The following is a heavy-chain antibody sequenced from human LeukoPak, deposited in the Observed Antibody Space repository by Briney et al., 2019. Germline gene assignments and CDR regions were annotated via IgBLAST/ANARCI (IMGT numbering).Heavy chain of an antibody. V-gene: IGHV3-23*01. CDR3: AKTTTGYSSGRYPGWPVDY. D-gene: IGHD6-19*01. Sequence: GGSLRLSCAASGFTFGSYAVSWVRQAPRKGLEWVSGISGSGGGTYYADSVKGRFTISRDNSKNTVYLQMNSLSTEDTAVYHCAKTTTGYSSGRYPGWPVDYWGQGTLVTVSS. J-gene: IGHJ4*02. CDR1: GFTFGSYA. CDR2: ISGSGGGT.